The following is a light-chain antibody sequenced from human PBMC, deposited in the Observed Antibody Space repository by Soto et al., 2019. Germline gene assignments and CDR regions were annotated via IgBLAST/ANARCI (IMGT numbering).Light chain of an antibody. V-gene: IGKV3-15*01. Sequence: EIVLTQSPATLSVSPGERATLSCRASHSAASAVAWYQQKPGQAPRLLIYDASTRATGIPARFSGNGSASEFTLTISSLQSEDFAVYSCRQYRDWPLTFGGGTKVDLK. CDR2: DAS. J-gene: IGKJ4*01. CDR3: RQYRDWPLT. CDR1: HSAASA.